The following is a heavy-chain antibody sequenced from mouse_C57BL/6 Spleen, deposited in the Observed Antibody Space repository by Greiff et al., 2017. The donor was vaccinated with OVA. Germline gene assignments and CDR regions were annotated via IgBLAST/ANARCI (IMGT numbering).Heavy chain of an antibody. CDR3: TRGGIYYDYDWYFDV. CDR2: IRNKANNHAT. D-gene: IGHD2-4*01. Sequence: EVKLMESGGGLVQPGGSMKLSCAASGFTFSDAWMDWVRQSPEKGLEWVAEIRNKANNHATYYAESVKGRFTISRDDSKSSVYLQMNSLRAEDTGIYYCTRGGIYYDYDWYFDVWGTGTTVTVSS. V-gene: IGHV6-6*01. J-gene: IGHJ1*03. CDR1: GFTFSDAW.